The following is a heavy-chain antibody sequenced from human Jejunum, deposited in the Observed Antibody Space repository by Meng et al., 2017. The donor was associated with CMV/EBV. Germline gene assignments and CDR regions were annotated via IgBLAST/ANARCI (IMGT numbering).Heavy chain of an antibody. CDR2: ISDSGDST. D-gene: IGHD3-10*01. CDR1: GFTFSSYG. Sequence: ASGFTFSSYGMSWVRQSPGKGLEWVSYISDSGDSTYYADSVKGRFTVDRDNSKNTLYLQMNSLRAEDTAVYFCAKGRSGGYYKFDNWGQGTLVTVSS. V-gene: IGHV3-23*01. J-gene: IGHJ4*02. CDR3: AKGRSGGYYKFDN.